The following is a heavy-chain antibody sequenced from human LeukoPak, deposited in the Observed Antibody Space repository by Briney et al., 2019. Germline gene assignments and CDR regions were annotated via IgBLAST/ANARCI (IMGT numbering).Heavy chain of an antibody. D-gene: IGHD2-15*01. V-gene: IGHV4-59*01. CDR3: ARDLPPRGSGGYHNAFDI. CDR2: IYYGGNT. Sequence: SETLSLTCTVSGGSISSYYWSWIRQPPGKRLEWIGYIYYGGNTNYNPSLKSRVTISADTTKNRFSLKLTSVTAADTALYYCARDLPPRGSGGYHNAFDIWGQGTMVIVSS. CDR1: GGSISSYY. J-gene: IGHJ3*02.